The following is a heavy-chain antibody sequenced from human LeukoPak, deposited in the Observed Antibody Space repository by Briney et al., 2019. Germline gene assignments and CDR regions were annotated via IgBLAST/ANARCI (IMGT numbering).Heavy chain of an antibody. D-gene: IGHD3-10*01. Sequence: ASVKVSCKASGYTFTSYDINWVRQATGQGLEWMGWMNPNSGNTGYAQKFQGRVTITRNTSISTAYMELSSLRSEDTAVYYCATAPPPLYYGSGPTSPWYYYYGMDVWGQGTTVTVSS. CDR1: GYTFTSYD. V-gene: IGHV1-8*03. CDR2: MNPNSGNT. J-gene: IGHJ6*02. CDR3: ATAPPPLYYGSGPTSPWYYYYGMDV.